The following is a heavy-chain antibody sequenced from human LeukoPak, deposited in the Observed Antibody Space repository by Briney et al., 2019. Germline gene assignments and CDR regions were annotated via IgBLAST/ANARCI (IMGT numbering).Heavy chain of an antibody. CDR1: GGSIGSNNW. J-gene: IGHJ4*02. Sequence: SETLSLTCAVSGGSIGSNNWWGWVRQHPGDGLEWIGYIYYSGSTYYNPSLKSRVTISIDTSKNQFSLKLSSVTAADTAVYYCARAGGFFSPFGYWGQGTLVTVSS. CDR2: IYYSGST. V-gene: IGHV4-31*11. CDR3: ARAGGFFSPFGY. D-gene: IGHD3-16*01.